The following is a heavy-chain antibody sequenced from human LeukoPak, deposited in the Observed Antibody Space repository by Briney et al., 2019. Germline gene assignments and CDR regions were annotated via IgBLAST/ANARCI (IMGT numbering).Heavy chain of an antibody. CDR2: IKQDGSEK. CDR1: GFTFSSYW. J-gene: IGHJ5*02. CDR3: ARDIVVVPLVMGWFDP. D-gene: IGHD2-2*01. V-gene: IGHV3-7*03. Sequence: GGSLRLSCAASGFTFSSYWMSWVRQAPGKGLEWVANIKQDGSEKYYVDSVKGRFTISRDNAKNSLYLQMNSLRAEDTAVYYCARDIVVVPLVMGWFDPWGQGTLVTVSS.